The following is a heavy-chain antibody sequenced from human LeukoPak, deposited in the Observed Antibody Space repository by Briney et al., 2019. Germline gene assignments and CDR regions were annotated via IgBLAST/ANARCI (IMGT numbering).Heavy chain of an antibody. CDR3: ARRGGHIVVVTAEFDY. D-gene: IGHD2-21*02. J-gene: IGHJ4*02. Sequence: GESLKISCKGSGYTFTSYWIGWVRQMPGKGLEWMGIIYPGDSDTRYSPSFQGQVTISADKSISTAYLQWSSLKASDTAMYYCARRGGHIVVVTAEFDYWGQGTLVTVSS. CDR2: IYPGDSDT. CDR1: GYTFTSYW. V-gene: IGHV5-51*01.